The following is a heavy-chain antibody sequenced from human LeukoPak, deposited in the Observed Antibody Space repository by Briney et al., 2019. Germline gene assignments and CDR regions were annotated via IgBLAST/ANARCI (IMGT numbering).Heavy chain of an antibody. CDR3: ARVLTGTPGAFDI. D-gene: IGHD1-20*01. CDR2: IIPIFGTA. Sequence: SVKVSCKASGGTFSSYAISWVRQAPGQGLEWMGGIIPIFGTANYAQKFQGRVTIATDESTSTAYMELSSLRSEDTAVYYCARVLTGTPGAFDIWGQGTMVTVSS. J-gene: IGHJ3*02. V-gene: IGHV1-69*05. CDR1: GGTFSSYA.